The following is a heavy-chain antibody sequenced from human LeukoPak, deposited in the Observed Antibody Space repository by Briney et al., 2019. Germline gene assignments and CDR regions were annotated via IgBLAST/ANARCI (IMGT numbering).Heavy chain of an antibody. CDR3: ARDERGGIAVAGKRGPGWFDP. D-gene: IGHD6-19*01. CDR2: IYTSGIT. V-gene: IGHV4-4*07. J-gene: IGHJ5*02. Sequence: GSLRLSCAAPGFTFSGYWMHWVRDGPEKGLGWIGRIYTSGITNYYASLKSRVTTSVATSKNPFSLKLSSVTAADTAVYYWARDERGGIAVAGKRGPGWFDPWGQGTLVTVSS. CDR1: GFTFSGYW.